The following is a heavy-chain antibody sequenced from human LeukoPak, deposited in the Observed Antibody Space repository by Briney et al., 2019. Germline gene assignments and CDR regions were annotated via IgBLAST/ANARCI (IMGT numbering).Heavy chain of an antibody. Sequence: GGSLRLSCAASGFTFSNYWMHWVRQAPGKGLVWVSHISSDGSTTSCADSVKGRFTISRDNAKNTLFLQMNSLRAEDTAVYYCVRDRAAKWGQGTLVTVSA. CDR3: VRDRAAK. CDR1: GFTFSNYW. V-gene: IGHV3-74*01. CDR2: ISSDGSTT. J-gene: IGHJ4*02.